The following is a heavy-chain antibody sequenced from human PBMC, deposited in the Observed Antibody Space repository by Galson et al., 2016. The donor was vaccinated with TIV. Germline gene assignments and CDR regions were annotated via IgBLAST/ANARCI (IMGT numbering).Heavy chain of an antibody. V-gene: IGHV2-70*17. CDR1: EFSLTTHGMC. D-gene: IGHD5-24*01. CDR3: ARSSIRDVSTHRFFDY. Sequence: PALVKPTQTLTLTCTFSEFSLTTHGMCVSWIRQPPGKALEWLARTDWDGDKFYSTSLQTRLSISKDTSRNQVVLTLSNVDPVDTATYFCARSSIRDVSTHRFFDYWGQGTLVTVSP. CDR2: TDWDGDK. J-gene: IGHJ4*02.